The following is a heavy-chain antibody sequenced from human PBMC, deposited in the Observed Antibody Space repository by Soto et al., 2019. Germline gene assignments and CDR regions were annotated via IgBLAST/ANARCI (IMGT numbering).Heavy chain of an antibody. CDR3: AREPPTFGGSYYFDY. CDR2: IYSGGST. V-gene: IGHV3-53*01. D-gene: IGHD3-16*01. CDR1: GFTVSSNY. J-gene: IGHJ4*02. Sequence: GGSLRLSCAASGFTVSSNYMSWVRQAPGKGLEWVSVIYSGGSTYYADSVKGRFTISRDNSKNTLYLQMNSLRAEDTAVYYCAREPPTFGGSYYFDYWGQGTLVTVSS.